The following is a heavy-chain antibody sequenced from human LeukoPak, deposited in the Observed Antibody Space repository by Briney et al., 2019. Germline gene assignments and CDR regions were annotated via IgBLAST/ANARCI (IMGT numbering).Heavy chain of an antibody. CDR2: ISSSSSYI. CDR3: AKVHRLYCGGDCYRRPLDY. Sequence: PGGSLRLSCAASGFTFSAFGMNWVRQAPGKGLEWVSSISSSSSYIYYADSVKGRFTISRDNAKNSLYLQMNSLRAEDTAVYYCAKVHRLYCGGDCYRRPLDYWGQGTLVTVSS. D-gene: IGHD2-21*02. CDR1: GFTFSAFG. J-gene: IGHJ4*02. V-gene: IGHV3-21*04.